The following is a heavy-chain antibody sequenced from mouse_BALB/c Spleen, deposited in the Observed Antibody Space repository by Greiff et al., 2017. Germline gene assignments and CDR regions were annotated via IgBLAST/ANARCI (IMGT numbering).Heavy chain of an antibody. CDR3: AREYYYGPYFDV. Sequence: VQLKESGPGLVAPSQSLSITCTVSGFSLTSYGVHWVRQPPGKGLEWLGVIWAGGSTNYNSALMSRLSISKDNSKSQVFLKMNSLQTDDTAMYYCAREYYYGPYFDVWGAGTTGTVSS. D-gene: IGHD1-1*01. CDR2: IWAGGST. V-gene: IGHV2-9*02. CDR1: GFSLTSYG. J-gene: IGHJ1*01.